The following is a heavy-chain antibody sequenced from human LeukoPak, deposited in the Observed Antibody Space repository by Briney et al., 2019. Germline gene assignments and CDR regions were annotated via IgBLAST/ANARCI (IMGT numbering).Heavy chain of an antibody. CDR2: IGSSSSTI. V-gene: IGHV3-48*01. Sequence: GGSLRLSCAASGFTFSSYSMNWVRQAPGKGLEWVSYIGSSSSTIYYGDSVKGRFTISRDNAKNSLYLQMNSLRVEDTAVYYSARGVSVYYYCMDVWGKGTTVTVSS. CDR1: GFTFSSYS. J-gene: IGHJ6*03. CDR3: ARGVSVYYYCMDV. D-gene: IGHD3-3*01.